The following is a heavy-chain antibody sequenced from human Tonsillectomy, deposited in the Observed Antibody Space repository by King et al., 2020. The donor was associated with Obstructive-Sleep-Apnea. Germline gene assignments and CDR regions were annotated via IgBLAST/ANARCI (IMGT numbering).Heavy chain of an antibody. Sequence: MQLQESGPGLVKPSETLSLTCTVSGGSISSYYWSWIRQPPGKGLEWIGYIYYSGSTNYNPSLKSRVTISVDTSKNQFSLELSSVTAADTAVYYCARRGMDSSGYYFDYWGHGTLVTVSS. CDR3: ARRGMDSSGYYFDY. CDR2: IYYSGST. J-gene: IGHJ4*01. CDR1: GGSISSYY. D-gene: IGHD3-22*01. V-gene: IGHV4-59*08.